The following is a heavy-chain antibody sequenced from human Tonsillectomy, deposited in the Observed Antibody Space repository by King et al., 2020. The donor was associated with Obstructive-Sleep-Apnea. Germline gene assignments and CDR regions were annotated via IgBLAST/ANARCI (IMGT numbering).Heavy chain of an antibody. CDR3: ARDSYLDSSGYYPDY. CDR1: GYTFSSYG. D-gene: IGHD3-22*01. V-gene: IGHV1-18*04. Sequence: QLVESGAEVKKPGASVKVSCKTSGYTFSSYGISWVRQAPGQGLEWMGWISAYTGNTNYAQKLQGRVTMTTDTSTSTAHMELRSLRSDDTAVYYCARDSYLDSSGYYPDYWGQGTLVTVSS. J-gene: IGHJ4*02. CDR2: ISAYTGNT.